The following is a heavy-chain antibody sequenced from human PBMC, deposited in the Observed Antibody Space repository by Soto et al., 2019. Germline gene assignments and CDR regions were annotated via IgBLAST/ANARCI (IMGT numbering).Heavy chain of an antibody. Sequence: QLQLQESGPGLVKPSETQSLTCTVSGGSISSNSYYWAWIRQPPGKGLEWIGSGYHGGNTYYNPSHKSRVTISVETSTNPFSLKLNSVTAADTAVYYCARHLSGYGYLYFEYWGQGILVTVSS. CDR3: ARHLSGYGYLYFEY. CDR2: GYHGGNT. D-gene: IGHD5-18*01. J-gene: IGHJ4*02. V-gene: IGHV4-39*01. CDR1: GGSISSNSYY.